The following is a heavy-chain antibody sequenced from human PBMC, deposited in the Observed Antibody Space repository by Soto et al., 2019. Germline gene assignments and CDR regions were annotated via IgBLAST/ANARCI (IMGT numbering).Heavy chain of an antibody. J-gene: IGHJ4*02. CDR1: GFTFSSYA. V-gene: IGHV3-23*01. Sequence: HPGGSLRLSCAASGFTFSSYAMSWVRQAPGKGLEWVSAISGSGGSTYYADSVKGRFTISRDNSKNTLYLQMNSLRAEDTAVYYCANWGHFLYYYDSSGTTHANDYWARDPWSPSPQ. CDR2: ISGSGGST. D-gene: IGHD3-22*01. CDR3: ANWGHFLYYYDSSGTTHANDY.